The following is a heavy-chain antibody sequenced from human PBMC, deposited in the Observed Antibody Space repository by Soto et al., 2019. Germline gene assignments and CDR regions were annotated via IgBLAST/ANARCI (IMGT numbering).Heavy chain of an antibody. D-gene: IGHD7-27*01. CDR3: TRANWYSEY. CDR1: GGSISNHY. J-gene: IGHJ4*02. V-gene: IGHV4-59*11. Sequence: QVQLQESGPGLVKPSETLSLTCSVSGGSISNHYWSWIRQPAGKGLEWIGYIYYNGNTNYNPSLKGRVTMSVDTSRNQISLKLTTVTAADTAVYYCTRANWYSEYWGQGTLVTVSS. CDR2: IYYNGNT.